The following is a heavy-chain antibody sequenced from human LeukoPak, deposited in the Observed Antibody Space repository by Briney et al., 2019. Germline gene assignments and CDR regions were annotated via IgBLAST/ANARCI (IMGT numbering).Heavy chain of an antibody. CDR2: ISGDGGTT. J-gene: IGHJ4*02. CDR1: GFPFSDYA. Sequence: PGGSLRLSCVASGFPFSDYAMSWVRQAPGKGLECVSVISGDGGTTYYGDSVKGRFTISRDNSKNTLYLQMNSLRAEDTAVYYCARGDGDNGGNSLLGYWGQGTLVTVSS. V-gene: IGHV3-23*01. D-gene: IGHD4-23*01. CDR3: ARGDGDNGGNSLLGY.